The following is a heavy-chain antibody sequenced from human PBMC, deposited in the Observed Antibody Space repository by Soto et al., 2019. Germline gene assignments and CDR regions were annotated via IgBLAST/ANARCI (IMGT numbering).Heavy chain of an antibody. CDR2: IYYSGST. CDR1: GGSISSNSYC. V-gene: IGHV4-39*01. D-gene: IGHD3-3*01. Sequence: PSETLSLTCTVSGGSISSNSYCWGWIRQPPGKGLEWIGSIYYSGSTYYNPSLKSRVTISVDTSKNQFSLKLSSVTAADTAVYYCARQKASIFGVVIDQNWFDPWGQGTLVTVSS. CDR3: ARQKASIFGVVIDQNWFDP. J-gene: IGHJ5*02.